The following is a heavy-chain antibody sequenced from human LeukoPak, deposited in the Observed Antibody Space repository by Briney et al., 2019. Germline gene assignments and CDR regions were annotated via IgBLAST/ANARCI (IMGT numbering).Heavy chain of an antibody. J-gene: IGHJ4*02. D-gene: IGHD6-6*01. Sequence: PSETLSLTCTVSGGSISSYYWRWIRQPPGKGLEGIGYIYYSGSTNYNPSLKSRVTISVDTSKNQFSLKLSSVTAADTAVYYCARADYSSSSWAYWGQGTLVTVSS. V-gene: IGHV4-59*01. CDR3: ARADYSSSSWAY. CDR2: IYYSGST. CDR1: GGSISSYY.